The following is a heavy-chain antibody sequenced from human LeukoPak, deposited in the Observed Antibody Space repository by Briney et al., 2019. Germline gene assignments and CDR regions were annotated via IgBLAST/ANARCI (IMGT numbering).Heavy chain of an antibody. V-gene: IGHV4-39*07. CDR1: GDSISSSDYY. D-gene: IGHD2-2*01. Sequence: SETLSLTCTVSGDSISSSDYYWAWIRQPPGKGLEWIGNIYYNGNTYYNSSLKSRVTISVDTSKNQFSLKLSSVTAADTAVYYCARVPGIVVVPAAMVAFDIWGQGTMVTVSS. J-gene: IGHJ3*02. CDR2: IYYNGNT. CDR3: ARVPGIVVVPAAMVAFDI.